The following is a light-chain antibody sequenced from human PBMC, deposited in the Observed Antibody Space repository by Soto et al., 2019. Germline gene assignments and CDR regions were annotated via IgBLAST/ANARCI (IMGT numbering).Light chain of an antibody. V-gene: IGLV2-14*01. CDR2: DVT. Sequence: QSALTQPASVSGSPGQSITISCTGTSSDVGAYNFVSWYQHHPGKAPKLVTFDVTHRPPGISDRFSGSKSANTASLTISGLQAEDEAAYYCSSYTTRSTLVFGGGTKLTVL. J-gene: IGLJ2*01. CDR3: SSYTTRSTLV. CDR1: SSDVGAYNF.